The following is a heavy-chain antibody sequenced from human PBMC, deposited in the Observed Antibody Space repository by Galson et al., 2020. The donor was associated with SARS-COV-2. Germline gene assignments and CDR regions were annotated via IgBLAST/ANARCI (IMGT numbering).Heavy chain of an antibody. Sequence: SETLSLTCNVSSGSISSSRYYWGWLRQPPGRGLEWIGRVSYSGTTYYKPSLKSRVTVSVDTSKNQCSLRLNSGTAADTAVYYCAREAGNSWYFEYWAQGTLVTVSS. CDR2: VSYSGTT. D-gene: IGHD6-13*01. CDR3: AREAGNSWYFEY. V-gene: IGHV4-39*07. CDR1: SGSISSSRYY. J-gene: IGHJ4*02.